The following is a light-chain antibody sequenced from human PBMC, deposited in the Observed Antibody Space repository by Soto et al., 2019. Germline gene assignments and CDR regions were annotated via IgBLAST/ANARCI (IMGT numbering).Light chain of an antibody. CDR2: GAS. V-gene: IGKV3-15*01. CDR1: HSVSSN. CDR3: QQYNNWPPWT. J-gene: IGKJ1*01. Sequence: EIVVSQSPATLSVSTGERASLSCRASHSVSSNLAWYQQKPGQAPRLLIYGASTRATGIPARFSGSGSGTEFTLTISSLQSEDFAVYYCQQYNNWPPWTFGQGTKVDIK.